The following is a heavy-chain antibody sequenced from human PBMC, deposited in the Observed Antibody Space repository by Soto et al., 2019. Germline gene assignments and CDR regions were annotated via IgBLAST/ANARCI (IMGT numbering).Heavy chain of an antibody. D-gene: IGHD2-2*01. CDR3: ASNGLGYCSSTSCYGWFDP. CDR2: INHSGST. V-gene: IGHV4-34*01. J-gene: IGHJ5*02. CDR1: GGSFSGYY. Sequence: SETLSLTCAVYGGSFSGYYWSWIRQPPGKGLEWIGEINHSGSTNYNPSLKSRVTISVDTSKNQFSLKLSSVTAADTAVYYCASNGLGYCSSTSCYGWFDPWGQGTLVTVSS.